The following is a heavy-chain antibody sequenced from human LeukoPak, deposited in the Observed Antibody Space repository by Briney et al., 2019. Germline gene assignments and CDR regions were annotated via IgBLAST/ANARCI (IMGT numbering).Heavy chain of an antibody. V-gene: IGHV4-39*01. CDR1: GGSFSGYY. CDR2: IYYSGST. D-gene: IGHD2-8*01. J-gene: IGHJ5*02. Sequence: SETLSLTCAVYGGSFSGYYWGWIRQPPGKGLEWIGSIYYSGSTYYNPSLKSRVTISVDTSKNQFSLKLSSVTAADTAVYYCARHPQYCTNGVCYRVSNWFDPWGQGTLVTVSS. CDR3: ARHPQYCTNGVCYRVSNWFDP.